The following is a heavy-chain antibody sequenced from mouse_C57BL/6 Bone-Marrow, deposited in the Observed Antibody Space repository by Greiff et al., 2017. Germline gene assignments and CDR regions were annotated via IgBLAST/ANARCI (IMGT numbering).Heavy chain of an antibody. J-gene: IGHJ2*01. Sequence: VQLQQSGPELVKPGASVKISCKASGYAFSSSWMNWVKQRPGKGLEWIGRIYPGDGDTNYNGKFKGKATLTADKSSSTAYMQLSSLTSEDSAVYLWEGDYGKNFDYWGQGTTLTVSS. CDR1: GYAFSSSW. CDR3: EGDYGKNFDY. CDR2: IYPGDGDT. D-gene: IGHD1-1*01. V-gene: IGHV1-82*01.